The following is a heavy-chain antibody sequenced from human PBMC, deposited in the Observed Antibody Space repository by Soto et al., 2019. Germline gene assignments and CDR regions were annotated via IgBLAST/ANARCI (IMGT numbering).Heavy chain of an antibody. CDR2: ISYDGSNK. Sequence: QVQLVESGGGVVQPGRSLRLSCAASGFTFSSYGMHWVRQAPGKGLEWVAVISYDGSNKYYADSVKGRFTISRDNSKNTLYLQMNSLRAEDTAVYYCAKDPLGYCISTSCLNYFDYWGQGTLVTVSS. V-gene: IGHV3-30*18. CDR1: GFTFSSYG. CDR3: AKDPLGYCISTSCLNYFDY. D-gene: IGHD2-2*01. J-gene: IGHJ4*02.